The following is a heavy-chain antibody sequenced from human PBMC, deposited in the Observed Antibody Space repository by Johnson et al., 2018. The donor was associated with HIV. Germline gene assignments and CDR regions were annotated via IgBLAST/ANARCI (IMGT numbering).Heavy chain of an antibody. CDR2: ISYDGSNK. CDR3: ARGAAAAPGGFDI. CDR1: GFTFSNYG. V-gene: IGHV3-30*19. D-gene: IGHD6-13*01. Sequence: QVQLMESGGGVVQPGGSLRLSCVASGFTFSNYGMHWVRQAPGKGLEWVSVISYDGSNKYYADSVKGRFTISRDNSKNTLYLQMNSLRAEDTAVYYCARGAAAAPGGFDIWGQGTVVTVSS. J-gene: IGHJ3*02.